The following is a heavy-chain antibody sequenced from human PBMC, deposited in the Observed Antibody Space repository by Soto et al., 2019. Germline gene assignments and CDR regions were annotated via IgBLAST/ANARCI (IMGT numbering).Heavy chain of an antibody. Sequence: SGPTLVNPTQTLALTCTFSGFSLTTTGVGVGWIRQPPEKALEWLALIYSNDDKRYSPSMKSRLTITKDTSKKQVALTMTNMGPVDTRTYFCAHMRLVASSKSFDYWVQGTLVAVSS. CDR1: GFSLTTTGVG. V-gene: IGHV2-5*01. D-gene: IGHD6-6*01. CDR3: AHMRLVASSKSFDY. J-gene: IGHJ4*02. CDR2: IYSNDDK.